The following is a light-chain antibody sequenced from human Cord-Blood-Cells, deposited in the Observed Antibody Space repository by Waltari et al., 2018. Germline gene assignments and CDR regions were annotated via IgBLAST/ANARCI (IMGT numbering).Light chain of an antibody. CDR1: QSVSSN. CDR2: GAS. CDR3: QQYNNWPRT. Sequence: EIVITQSPATLSVSPGDRATLSCRASQSVSSNLAWYQQKPGQAPRLLIYGASTRATGIPARFSGSGSGTEFTLTISSLQSEDFAVYYCQQYNNWPRTFGQGTKVEIK. J-gene: IGKJ1*01. V-gene: IGKV3-15*01.